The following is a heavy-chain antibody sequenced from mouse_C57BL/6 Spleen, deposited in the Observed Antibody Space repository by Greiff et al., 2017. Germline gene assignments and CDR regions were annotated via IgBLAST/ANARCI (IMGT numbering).Heavy chain of an antibody. Sequence: QVQLQQSGAELVRPGASVTLSCKASGYTFTDYEMHWVKQTPVHGLEWIGAIDPETGGTAYNQKFKGKAILTADKSSSTAYMELRSLTSEDSAVYYCTREGSHYRAWFAYWGQGTLVTVSA. J-gene: IGHJ3*01. CDR2: IDPETGGT. V-gene: IGHV1-15*01. CDR1: GYTFTDYE. CDR3: TREGSHYRAWFAY. D-gene: IGHD6-1*01.